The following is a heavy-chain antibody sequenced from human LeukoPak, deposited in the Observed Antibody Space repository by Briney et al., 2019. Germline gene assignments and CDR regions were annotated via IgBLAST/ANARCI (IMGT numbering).Heavy chain of an antibody. J-gene: IGHJ4*02. CDR3: ARFRGAIDY. D-gene: IGHD3-10*01. V-gene: IGHV4-39*01. CDR2: IYYSGST. CDR1: GGSISSSSYY. Sequence: PETLSLTCTVSGGSISSSSYYWGWIRQPPGKGLEWIGSIYYSGSTYYNPSLKSRVTISVDTSKNQFSLKLSSVTAADTAVYYCARFRGAIDYWGQGTLVTVSS.